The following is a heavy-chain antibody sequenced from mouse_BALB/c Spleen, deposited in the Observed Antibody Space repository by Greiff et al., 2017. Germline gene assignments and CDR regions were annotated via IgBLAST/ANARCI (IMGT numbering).Heavy chain of an antibody. D-gene: IGHD2-4*01. Sequence: EVQRVESGGGLVKPGGSLKLSCAASGFTFSSYAMSWVRQSPEKRLEWVAEISSGGSYTYYPDTVTGRFTISRDNAKNTLYLEMSSLRSEDTAMYYCARLYDYDYAMDYWGQGTSVTVSS. J-gene: IGHJ4*01. CDR1: GFTFSSYA. CDR2: ISSGGSYT. CDR3: ARLYDYDYAMDY. V-gene: IGHV5-9-4*01.